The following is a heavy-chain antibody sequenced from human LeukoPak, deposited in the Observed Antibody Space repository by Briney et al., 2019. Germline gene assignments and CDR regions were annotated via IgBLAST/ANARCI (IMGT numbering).Heavy chain of an antibody. D-gene: IGHD6-6*01. CDR1: GFTFSSYG. CDR2: IWYEGSDK. CDR3: AKDPDSSSSP. Sequence: PGRSLRISCAPSGFTFSSYGIHWARQAPVKGLEGVTVIWYEGSDKYYADAAKGRFPISRDKSKNTLYLQMNSLRADDTAVYYCAKDPDSSSSPWGQGTLVTVSS. J-gene: IGHJ5*02. V-gene: IGHV3-33*03.